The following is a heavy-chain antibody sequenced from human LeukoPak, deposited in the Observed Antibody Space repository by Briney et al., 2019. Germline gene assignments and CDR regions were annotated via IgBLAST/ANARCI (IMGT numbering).Heavy chain of an antibody. J-gene: IGHJ4*02. CDR2: IYSGGST. CDR3: ARSWDARLNLDY. CDR1: GFIVSRNY. V-gene: IGHV3-66*02. Sequence: PGGSLRLSCAASGFIVSRNYMNWVRQAPGKGLEWVSVIYSGGSTYYADSVKGRFTISRDNSKNTVDLQMNDLRAEDTAVYYCARSWDARLNLDYWGQGTLVTVSS. D-gene: IGHD1-26*01.